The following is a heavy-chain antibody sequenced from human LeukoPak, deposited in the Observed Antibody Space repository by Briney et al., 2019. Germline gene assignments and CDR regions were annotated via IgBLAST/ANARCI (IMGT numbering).Heavy chain of an antibody. Sequence: SGTLSLTCAVYGGSFSGYYWSWIRQPPGKGLEWIGEINHSGSTNYNPSLKSRVAISVDTSKNQFSLKLSSVTAADTAVYYCARRKYYYGSGRGDAFDIWGQGTMVTVSS. V-gene: IGHV4-34*01. D-gene: IGHD3-10*01. J-gene: IGHJ3*02. CDR2: INHSGST. CDR1: GGSFSGYY. CDR3: ARRKYYYGSGRGDAFDI.